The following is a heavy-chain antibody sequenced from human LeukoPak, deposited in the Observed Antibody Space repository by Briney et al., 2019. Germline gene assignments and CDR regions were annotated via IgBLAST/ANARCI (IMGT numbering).Heavy chain of an antibody. Sequence: SETLSLTCTVSGGSISSCYWSWIRLPPGKGLEWIGYLSKSGNTNYSPSLKSRVTIFGDTSKNQFFLKLSSVTAADTAVYYCARTPSFAPIRGVLRWFDPWGLGTLVAVSS. CDR2: LSKSGNT. V-gene: IGHV4-59*01. CDR1: GGSISSCY. CDR3: ARTPSFAPIRGVLRWFDP. D-gene: IGHD3-10*01. J-gene: IGHJ5*02.